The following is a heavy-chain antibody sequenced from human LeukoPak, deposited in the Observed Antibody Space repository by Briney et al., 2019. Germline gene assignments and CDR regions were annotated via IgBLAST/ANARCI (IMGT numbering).Heavy chain of an antibody. D-gene: IGHD3-3*01. V-gene: IGHV3-23*01. CDR3: AKEEGYYDFWSGYLLY. Sequence: GGSLRLSCAASGFTFSSYAMSWVRQAPGKGLEWVSAISGSGGSTYYADSVKGRFTISRDNSKNTQYLQMNSLRAEDTAVYYCAKEEGYYDFWSGYLLYWGQGTLVTVSS. CDR2: ISGSGGST. CDR1: GFTFSSYA. J-gene: IGHJ4*02.